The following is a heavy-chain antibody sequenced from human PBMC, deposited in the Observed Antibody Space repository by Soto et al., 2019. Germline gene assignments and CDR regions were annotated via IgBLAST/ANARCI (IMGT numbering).Heavy chain of an antibody. CDR2: INAGNGNT. V-gene: IGHV1-3*01. CDR1: GYTFTSYA. Sequence: QVPLVQSGAEVKKPGASVKVSCKASGYTFTSYAMHWVRQAPGQRLEWMGWINAGNGNTKYSQKFQGRVTITRDTAASTGYMELSSLRSEATAVYYCARDILESQLCSYYYYMDVWGKGTTVTVSS. D-gene: IGHD3-10*02. CDR3: ARDILESQLCSYYYYMDV. J-gene: IGHJ6*03.